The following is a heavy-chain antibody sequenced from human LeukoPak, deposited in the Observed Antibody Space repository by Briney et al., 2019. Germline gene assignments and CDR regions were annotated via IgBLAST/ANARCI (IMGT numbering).Heavy chain of an antibody. CDR3: ATEYDSSGLFDY. Sequence: PGGSLRLSCAASGFTFSNGWMGWVRQAPGKGLEWLGRINSKIYGGTTDYAAPVKGRFTISRDDSKNTLYLQMNSLKTEDTAVYYCATEYDSSGLFDYWGQGILVSFSS. D-gene: IGHD3-22*01. CDR2: INSKIYGGTT. J-gene: IGHJ4*02. V-gene: IGHV3-15*01. CDR1: GFTFSNGW.